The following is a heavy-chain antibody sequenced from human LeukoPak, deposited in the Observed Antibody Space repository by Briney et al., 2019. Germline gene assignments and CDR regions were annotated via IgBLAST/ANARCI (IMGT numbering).Heavy chain of an antibody. J-gene: IGHJ4*02. CDR3: ARDSMIVVDKAYY. CDR2: IKQDGSEE. D-gene: IGHD3-22*01. CDR1: GFTFTNYW. Sequence: GGSLRLSCAASGFTFTNYWMTWVRQAPGKGLEWVANIKQDGSEEYYVDSVKGRFTISRDNAKNSLYLQMNSLRAEDTAVYYCARDSMIVVDKAYYWGQGTLVTVSS. V-gene: IGHV3-7*01.